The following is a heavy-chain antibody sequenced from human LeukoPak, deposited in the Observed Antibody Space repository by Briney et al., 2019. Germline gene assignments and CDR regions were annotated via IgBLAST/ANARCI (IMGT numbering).Heavy chain of an antibody. D-gene: IGHD4-23*01. V-gene: IGHV3-48*03. CDR2: ISRSGSTI. Sequence: SGGSLRLSCAASGFTFSSYEMNWVRQAPGKGLEWVSYISRSGSTIYYADSVRGRFTISRDNAKNSLYLQMNSLRAEDTAVYYCARDGTYAGNSVPFDIWGQGTMVTVSS. CDR1: GFTFSSYE. J-gene: IGHJ3*02. CDR3: ARDGTYAGNSVPFDI.